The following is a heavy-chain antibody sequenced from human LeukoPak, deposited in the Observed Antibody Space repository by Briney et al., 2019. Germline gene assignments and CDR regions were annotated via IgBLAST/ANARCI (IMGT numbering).Heavy chain of an antibody. CDR2: MYYFQRA. CDR3: ARHDSLYYMDV. V-gene: IGHV4-39*01. Sequence: SETLSLTCTVSGASISGSGYYWGWIRQPPGKGLEWIGSMYYFQRAYYNPSLKSRTTMSTDSSNNQFSLRLSSVTAADTAVYYCARHDSLYYMDVWGKGTAVTVSS. CDR1: GASISGSGYY. J-gene: IGHJ6*03.